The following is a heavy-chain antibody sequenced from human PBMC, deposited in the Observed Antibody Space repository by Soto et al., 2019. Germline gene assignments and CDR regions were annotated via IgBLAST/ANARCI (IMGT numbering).Heavy chain of an antibody. Sequence: ASVKVSCKVSGYTLTELSMHWVRQAPGKGLQWTGGFDPEDGETIYAQKFQGRVTMPQDTSTDTAYMELSSLRSEDTAVYYCATVGLLLDRYDSGGQIPSYFDYSGQGTLVTVSS. CDR2: FDPEDGET. CDR1: GYTLTELS. CDR3: ATVGLLLDRYDSGGQIPSYFDY. D-gene: IGHD3-22*01. V-gene: IGHV1-24*01. J-gene: IGHJ4*02.